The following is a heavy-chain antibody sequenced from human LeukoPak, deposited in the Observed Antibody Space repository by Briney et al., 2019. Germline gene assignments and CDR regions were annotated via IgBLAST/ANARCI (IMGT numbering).Heavy chain of an antibody. V-gene: IGHV3-7*01. CDR2: IGQEGDTK. D-gene: IGHD3-10*01. CDR3: ATRGELSWFGALRY. CDR1: GLTFSSYW. Sequence: GGSLRLSCAVSGLTFSSYWMTWVRQAPGKGLEWVATIGQEGDTKYYMDSAKGRFTISRDNGKSSLHLQVTSLRVEDTAVYYCATRGELSWFGALRYWGQGALVTVSS. J-gene: IGHJ4*02.